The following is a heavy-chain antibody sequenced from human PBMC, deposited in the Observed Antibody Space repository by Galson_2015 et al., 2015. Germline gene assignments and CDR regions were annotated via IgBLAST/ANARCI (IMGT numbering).Heavy chain of an antibody. Sequence: PLSLTCPVSGGSISSGGYCWSWVPQHPGKGLEWVGYIYYSVSTYYNPSLKSRVTISVDTSKNQFSLKLSAVTAADTAVYYCARELHWFDPWGQGTLVTVSS. CDR2: IYYSVST. CDR1: GGSISSGGYC. V-gene: IGHV4-31*03. J-gene: IGHJ5*02. CDR3: ARELHWFDP.